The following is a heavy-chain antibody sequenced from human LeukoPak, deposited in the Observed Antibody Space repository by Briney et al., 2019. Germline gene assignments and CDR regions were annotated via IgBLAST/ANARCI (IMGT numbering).Heavy chain of an antibody. CDR2: IYYSGST. D-gene: IGHD3-22*01. Sequence: SQTLSLTCTVSGGSISSGGYYWRWIRQHPGKGLEWIGYIYYSGSTYYNPSLKSRVTISVDTSKNQFSLKLSSVTAADTAVYYCARILGIGVKSYYYYMDVWGKGTTVTVSS. J-gene: IGHJ6*03. CDR3: ARILGIGVKSYYYYMDV. V-gene: IGHV4-31*03. CDR1: GGSISSGGYY.